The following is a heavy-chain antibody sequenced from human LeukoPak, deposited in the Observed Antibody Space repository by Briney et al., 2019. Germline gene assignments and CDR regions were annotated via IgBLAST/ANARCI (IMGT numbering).Heavy chain of an antibody. CDR3: ARDLVTVTKGFDI. J-gene: IGHJ3*02. CDR2: ISYIGST. D-gene: IGHD4-17*01. Sequence: SETLSLTCAVSGDSFSSHYWTWIRQPPGKGLEWIGYISYIGSTKYNPSLKSRVTISTDTSKNQFTLKLSSVTAADTAVYYCARDLVTVTKGFDIWGQGTMVSVSS. CDR1: GDSFSSHY. V-gene: IGHV4-59*11.